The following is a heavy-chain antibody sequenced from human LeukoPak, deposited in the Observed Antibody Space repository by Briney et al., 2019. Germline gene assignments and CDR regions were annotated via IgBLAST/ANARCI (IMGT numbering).Heavy chain of an antibody. J-gene: IGHJ4*02. Sequence: SETLSLTCTVSGGSISSSSYYWGWIRQPPGKGLEWIGSIYYSGSTYYNPSLKSRVTISVDTSKNQFSLKLSSVTAADTAVYYCARDLRRLRESGFTHFDYWGQGTLVTVSS. CDR2: IYYSGST. D-gene: IGHD5-12*01. V-gene: IGHV4-39*01. CDR1: GGSISSSSYY. CDR3: ARDLRRLRESGFTHFDY.